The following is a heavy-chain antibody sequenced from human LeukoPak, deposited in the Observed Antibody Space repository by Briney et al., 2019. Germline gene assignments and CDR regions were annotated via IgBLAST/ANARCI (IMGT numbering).Heavy chain of an antibody. D-gene: IGHD3-22*01. CDR3: ARVGSYYYDSSGYLG. CDR1: GYTFTDYY. V-gene: IGHV1-2*02. J-gene: IGHJ4*02. CDR2: INPNPSRGGT. Sequence: ASVKVSCKTSGYTFTDYYMHWVRQAPGQGLEWMGWINPNPSRGGTNSAQKFQGRVTMTRDTSISTAYMELNRLTSDDTAVYYCARVGSYYYDSSGYLGWGQGTLVTVSS.